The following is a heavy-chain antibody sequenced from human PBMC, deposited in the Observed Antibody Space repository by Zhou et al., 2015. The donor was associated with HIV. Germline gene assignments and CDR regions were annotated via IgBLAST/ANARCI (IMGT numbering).Heavy chain of an antibody. CDR2: IRYDGSNT. J-gene: IGHJ4*02. CDR1: IHLCSYG. V-gene: IGHV3-30*02. D-gene: IGHD1-26*01. CDR3: ARHGIDTGNYLAHFDS. Sequence: VQLLESGGGLVQPGGVPETLLCSLWIHLCSYGIHWVRQAPGKGLEWVAFIRYDGSNTYYADSVKGRFTISRDNSKNTLYLQLNSLRADDTAVYYCARHGIDTGNYLAHFDSWGQGTLVTVSS.